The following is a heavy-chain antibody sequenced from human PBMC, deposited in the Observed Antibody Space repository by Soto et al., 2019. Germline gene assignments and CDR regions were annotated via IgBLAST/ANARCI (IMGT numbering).Heavy chain of an antibody. CDR3: ARHNVDTAMGYLYYYYYGMDV. D-gene: IGHD5-18*01. V-gene: IGHV5-51*01. CDR2: IYPGDSDT. CDR1: GYSFTSYW. J-gene: IGHJ6*02. Sequence: GESLKISCKGSGYSFTSYWIGWVRQMPGKGLEWMGIIYPGDSDTSYSPSFQGQVTISADKSISTADLQWSSLKASDTAMYYCARHNVDTAMGYLYYYYYGMDVWGQGTTVT.